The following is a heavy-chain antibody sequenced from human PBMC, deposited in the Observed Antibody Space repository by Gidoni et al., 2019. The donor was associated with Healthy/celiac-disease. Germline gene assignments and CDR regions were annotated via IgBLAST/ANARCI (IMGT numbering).Heavy chain of an antibody. CDR2: SSSSSSYI. J-gene: IGHJ3*02. CDR3: VAGVPEAFDI. V-gene: IGHV3-21*01. CDR1: GFTFSSYS. D-gene: IGHD6-19*01. Sequence: EVQLVESGGGLAKPGGSLRLSSAASGFTFSSYSMNWVRQAPGKGLEWVSSSSSSSSYIYYAASVKGRFTISRDNAKNSLYLQMNSLRAEETAVYYCVAGVPEAFDIWGQGTMVTVSS.